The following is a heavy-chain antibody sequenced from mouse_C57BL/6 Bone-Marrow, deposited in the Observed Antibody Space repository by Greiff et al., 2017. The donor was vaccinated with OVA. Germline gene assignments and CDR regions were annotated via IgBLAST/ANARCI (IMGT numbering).Heavy chain of an antibody. Sequence: VQGVESGAELARPGASVKLSCKASGYTFTSYGISWVKQRTGKGLEWIGEIYPRSGNTYYNEKFKGKATLTADKSSSTAYMELRSLTSADSAVYFCARSLYYYGISSFPYWGQGTLVTVSA. J-gene: IGHJ3*01. CDR3: ARSLYYYGISSFPY. D-gene: IGHD1-1*01. CDR2: IYPRSGNT. V-gene: IGHV1-81*01. CDR1: GYTFTSYG.